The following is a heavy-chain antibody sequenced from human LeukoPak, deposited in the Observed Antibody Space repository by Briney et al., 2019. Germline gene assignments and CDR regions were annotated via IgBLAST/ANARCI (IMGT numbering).Heavy chain of an antibody. Sequence: ASVKVSCKASGGTFSSYAISWVRQAPGQGLEWMGGIIPIFGTANYAQKFQGRVTITADESTSTAYMELSSLRSEDTAVYYCARLCHFDRVRAHDAFDIWGQGTMVTVSS. J-gene: IGHJ3*02. CDR2: IIPIFGTA. CDR3: ARLCHFDRVRAHDAFDI. D-gene: IGHD3-9*01. CDR1: GGTFSSYA. V-gene: IGHV1-69*13.